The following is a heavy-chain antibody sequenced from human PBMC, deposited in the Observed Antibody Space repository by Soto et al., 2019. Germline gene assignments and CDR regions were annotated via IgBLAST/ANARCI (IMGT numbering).Heavy chain of an antibody. CDR1: GFTVSDYG. D-gene: IGHD6-19*01. J-gene: IGHJ4*02. V-gene: IGHV3-33*01. CDR2: TWFDGSVD. Sequence: QVHLVESGGAVVQPGRSLRLSCVASGFTVSDYGINWVRQAPGKGLEWVAVTWFDGSVDFYADSVKGRFTVSRDNSNNTVFLQMNSLRVEDTAIYYCARDGAHIDSSSKFDYWGQGTHVTVSS. CDR3: ARDGAHIDSSSKFDY.